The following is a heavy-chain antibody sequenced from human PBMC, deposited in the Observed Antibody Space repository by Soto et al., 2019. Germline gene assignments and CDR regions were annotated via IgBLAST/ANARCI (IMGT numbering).Heavy chain of an antibody. Sequence: QVQLVQSGAEVKKPGASVKVSCKASGYTFTSYDINWVRQATGQGLEWMGWMNPNSGNTGYAQKLXGXVXLTRNTSISTAYMELSSLRSEDTAVYYCARERSAAGTGWFDPWGQGTLVTVSS. CDR1: GYTFTSYD. CDR2: MNPNSGNT. D-gene: IGHD6-13*01. J-gene: IGHJ5*02. CDR3: ARERSAAGTGWFDP. V-gene: IGHV1-8*01.